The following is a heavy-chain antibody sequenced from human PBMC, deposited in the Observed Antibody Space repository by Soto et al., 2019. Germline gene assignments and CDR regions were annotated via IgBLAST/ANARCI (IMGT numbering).Heavy chain of an antibody. J-gene: IGHJ3*02. CDR2: TYYRSKWYN. CDR1: GDSVSSNSAA. V-gene: IGHV6-1*01. CDR3: ASHYYDSSGYYYRAFDI. D-gene: IGHD3-22*01. Sequence: SQTLSLTCVISGDSVSSNSAAWNWIRQSPSRGLEWLGRTYYRSKWYNDYAVSVKSRITINPDTSKNQFSLQLNSVTPEDTAVYYCASHYYDSSGYYYRAFDIWGQGTMVTVSS.